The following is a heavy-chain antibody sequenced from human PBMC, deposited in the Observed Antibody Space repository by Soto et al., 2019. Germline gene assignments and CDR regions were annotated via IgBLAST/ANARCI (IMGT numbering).Heavy chain of an antibody. CDR2: IYDTGST. CDR1: GGSISSGGYY. J-gene: IGHJ6*02. V-gene: IGHV4-31*03. CDR3: ARDEEVNYSDYGGSDHYYGMDV. Sequence: QVQLQESGPGLVKPSQTLSLTCTVSGGSISSGGYYWGWIRQQPGKGLEWIGYIYDTGSTYYNPSLKSRVTISVDTSKNQFSLKLTSVTAADTAVYYCARDEEVNYSDYGGSDHYYGMDVWGQGTTVTVSS. D-gene: IGHD4-17*01.